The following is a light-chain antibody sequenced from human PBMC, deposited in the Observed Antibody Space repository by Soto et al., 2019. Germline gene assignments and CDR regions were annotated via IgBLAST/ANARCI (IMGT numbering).Light chain of an antibody. CDR2: DAS. Sequence: DIQMTQSPSSLSASVGDRVTITCQASQDISNYLNWYQQKPGKAPKLLIYDASNLETGVPSRFSGSGSGTDFTLTISSLQPDDFATYYCQRTYNAPFTFGPGTKVELK. CDR3: QRTYNAPFT. V-gene: IGKV1-33*01. J-gene: IGKJ3*01. CDR1: QDISNY.